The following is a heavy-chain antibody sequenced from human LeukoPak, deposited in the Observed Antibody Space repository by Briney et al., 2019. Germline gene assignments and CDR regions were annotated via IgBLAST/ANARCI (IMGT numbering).Heavy chain of an antibody. CDR2: ISTGVDTT. V-gene: IGHV3-23*01. CDR1: GFTFKNYA. CDR3: AKDVIQYGDYGYDY. J-gene: IGHJ4*02. Sequence: GGSLRLSCAASGFTFKNYAMSWVRQAPGKGLQWVSVISTGVDTTDYAESVKGRFTISRDNSKNTLYLQMNSLRVEDTAVYYCAKDVIQYGDYGYDYWGQGTLVTVSS. D-gene: IGHD4-17*01.